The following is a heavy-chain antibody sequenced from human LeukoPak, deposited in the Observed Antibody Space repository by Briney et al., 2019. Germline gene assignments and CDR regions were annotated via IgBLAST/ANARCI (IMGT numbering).Heavy chain of an antibody. V-gene: IGHV3-23*01. CDR1: GFTFSSYA. J-gene: IGHJ4*02. D-gene: IGHD4/OR15-4a*01. Sequence: RGSLRLSCAASGFTFSSYAMSWVRQAPGKGLEWVSSISGSGGSTYYADSVKGRFTFSRDNSKNTLYLQMNSLRAEDTAIYYCAKGGLMVPFDYWGQGTLVTDSS. CDR3: AKGGLMVPFDY. CDR2: ISGSGGST.